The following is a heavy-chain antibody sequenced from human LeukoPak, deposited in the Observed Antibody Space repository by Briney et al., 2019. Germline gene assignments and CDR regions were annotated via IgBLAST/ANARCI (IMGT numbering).Heavy chain of an antibody. CDR1: GGSISSSSYY. D-gene: IGHD3-10*01. Sequence: PSETLSLTCTVSGGSISSSSYYWGWIRQPPGKGLEWIGSIYYSGSTYYNPSLKGRVTISVDTSKNQFSLKLSSVTAADTAVYYCARSPLMVRGVTRYYFDYWGQGTLVTVSS. V-gene: IGHV4-39*07. J-gene: IGHJ4*02. CDR3: ARSPLMVRGVTRYYFDY. CDR2: IYYSGST.